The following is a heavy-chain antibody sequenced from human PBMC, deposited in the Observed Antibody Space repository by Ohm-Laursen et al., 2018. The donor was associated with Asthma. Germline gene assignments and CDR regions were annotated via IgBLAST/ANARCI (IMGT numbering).Heavy chain of an antibody. Sequence: SLRLSCAAPGFTFSSYGMHWVRQAPGKGLEWVAVISYDGSNKYYADSVKGRFTISRDNSKNTLYLQMNSLRAEDTAIYYCAKDVLGFVAAAQDWGQGTLVTVSS. CDR1: GFTFSSYG. J-gene: IGHJ4*02. CDR3: AKDVLGFVAAAQD. D-gene: IGHD6-13*01. V-gene: IGHV3-30*18. CDR2: ISYDGSNK.